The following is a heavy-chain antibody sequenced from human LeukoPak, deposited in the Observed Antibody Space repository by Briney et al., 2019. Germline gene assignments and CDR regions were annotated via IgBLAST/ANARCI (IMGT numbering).Heavy chain of an antibody. V-gene: IGHV3-30*04. CDR1: GFVFNTYA. Sequence: GGSLRLSCAASGFVFNTYAMHWVRQAPGKGLEWVALISYDGRNTYNADSVKGRFNISRDNSKNTLYLHMGSLRPDVTAIYYCARVLLTGDFYFDLWGQGTRVTVST. D-gene: IGHD4/OR15-4a*01. CDR3: ARVLLTGDFYFDL. CDR2: ISYDGRNT. J-gene: IGHJ4*02.